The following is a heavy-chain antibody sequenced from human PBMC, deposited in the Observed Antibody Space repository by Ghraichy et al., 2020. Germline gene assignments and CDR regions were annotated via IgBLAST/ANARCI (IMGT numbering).Heavy chain of an antibody. D-gene: IGHD3-3*01. CDR1: GYTFTSYG. CDR2: ISAYNGNT. CDR3: ARDHEDFSASYGMDV. V-gene: IGHV1-18*04. Sequence: ASVKVSCKASGYTFTSYGISWARQAPGQGLEWMGWISAYNGNTNYAQKLQGRVTMTTDTSTSTAYMELRSLRSDDTAVYYCARDHEDFSASYGMDVWGQGTTVTVSS. J-gene: IGHJ6*02.